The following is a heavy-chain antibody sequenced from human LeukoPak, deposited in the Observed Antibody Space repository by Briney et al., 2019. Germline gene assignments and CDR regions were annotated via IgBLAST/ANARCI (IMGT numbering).Heavy chain of an antibody. CDR1: GGSISRYN. CDR2: IYYSGST. Sequence: PETLSLTCTVSGGSISRYNWSWVRQPPGKGLGWIGDIYYSGSTNYNPSLKSRVTISVDTSKNQFSLKLSSVTAADTAVYYCARTLVFDYWGQGTLVTVSS. CDR3: ARTLVFDY. J-gene: IGHJ4*02. V-gene: IGHV4-59*01. D-gene: IGHD3-10*01.